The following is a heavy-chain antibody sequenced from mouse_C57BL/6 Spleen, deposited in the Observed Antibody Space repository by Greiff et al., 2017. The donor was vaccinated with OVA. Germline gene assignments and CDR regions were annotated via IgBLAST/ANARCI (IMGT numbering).Heavy chain of an antibody. J-gene: IGHJ2*01. CDR3: ATNSKGY. Sequence: QVQLQQSGPELVKPGASVKISCKASGYAFSSSWMNWVKQRPGKGLEWIGRIYPGDGDTNYNGKFKGKATLTADKSSSTAYMQLSSLTSGDSAVYFCATNSKGYWGQGTTLTGSS. D-gene: IGHD2-5*01. CDR1: GYAFSSSW. V-gene: IGHV1-82*01. CDR2: IYPGDGDT.